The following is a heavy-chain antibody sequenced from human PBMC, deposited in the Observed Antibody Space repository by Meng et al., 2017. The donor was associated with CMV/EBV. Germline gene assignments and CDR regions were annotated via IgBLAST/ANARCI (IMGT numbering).Heavy chain of an antibody. V-gene: IGHV3-30*02. J-gene: IGHJ5*02. CDR3: AKDKALRSPRIYDPDNWFDP. Sequence: GESLKISCAASGFTFSSYGMHWVRQAPGKGLEWVSFIRYDGSNKYYADSVKGRFTISRDNSKNTLYLQMNSLRAEDTAVYYCAKDKALRSPRIYDPDNWFDPWGQGTLVTVSS. CDR1: GFTFSSYG. D-gene: IGHD3-3*01. CDR2: IRYDGSNK.